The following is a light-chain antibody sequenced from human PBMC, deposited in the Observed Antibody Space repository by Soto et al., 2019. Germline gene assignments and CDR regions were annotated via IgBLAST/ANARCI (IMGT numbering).Light chain of an antibody. CDR3: QQYDNLRPIT. CDR1: QDISNY. V-gene: IGKV1-33*01. CDR2: DAS. Sequence: DIQMTQSPSTLSGSVGDRVTITCQASQDISNYLNWYQQKPGKAPKLMIYDASNLETGVPSRFSGSGSGTDFTFTISSLQPEDIATYYCQQYDNLRPITFGQGTRLEIK. J-gene: IGKJ5*01.